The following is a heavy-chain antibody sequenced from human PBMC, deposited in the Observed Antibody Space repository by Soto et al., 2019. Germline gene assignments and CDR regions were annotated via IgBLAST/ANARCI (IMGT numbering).Heavy chain of an antibody. CDR2: IYYSGST. CDR3: ARDRFSYVDY. J-gene: IGHJ4*02. V-gene: IGHV4-61*01. CDR1: GGSISSSSYY. D-gene: IGHD5-18*01. Sequence: PSETLSLTCTVSGGSISSSSYYWGWIRQPPGKGLEWIGYIYYSGSTNYNPSLKSRVTISVDTSKNQFSLKLSSVTAADTAVYYCARDRFSYVDYWGQGTLVTVSS.